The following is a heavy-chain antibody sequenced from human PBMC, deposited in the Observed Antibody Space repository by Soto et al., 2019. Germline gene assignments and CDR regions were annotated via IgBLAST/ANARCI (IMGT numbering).Heavy chain of an antibody. J-gene: IGHJ4*02. CDR2: IIPIFGTA. V-gene: IGHV1-69*01. CDR1: GGTFSSYA. D-gene: IGHD2-15*01. CDR3: ASLTYCSGGSCYSEDY. Sequence: QVQLVQSGAEVKKPGSSVKVSCKASGGTFSSYAISWVRQAPGQGLESMGGIIPIFGTANYAQKFQGRVTITADESTSTAYMELSSLRSEDTAVYYCASLTYCSGGSCYSEDYWGQGTLVTVSS.